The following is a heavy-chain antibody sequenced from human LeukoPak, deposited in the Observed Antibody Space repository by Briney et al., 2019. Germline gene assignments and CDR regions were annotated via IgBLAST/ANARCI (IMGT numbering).Heavy chain of an antibody. CDR1: GYTFTGYY. J-gene: IGHJ5*02. CDR3: ARAVVPAAYNWFDP. CDR2: INPNSGGT. Sequence: ASVKVSCKASGYTFTGYYMHWVRQAPGQGLEWMGWINPNSGGTNYAQKFQGRVTITADESTSTAYMELSSLRSEDTAVYYCARAVVPAAYNWFDPWGQGTLVTVSS. V-gene: IGHV1-2*02. D-gene: IGHD2-2*01.